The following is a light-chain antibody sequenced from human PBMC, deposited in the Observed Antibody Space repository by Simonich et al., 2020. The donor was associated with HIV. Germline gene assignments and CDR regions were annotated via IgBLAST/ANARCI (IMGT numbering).Light chain of an antibody. CDR2: DAS. V-gene: IGKV3-11*01. CDR3: QQRSNWPPFT. Sequence: EIVLTQSPATLSLSPGERATLSCRASQSVSSYLAWYQQKPGQAPRLLIYDASNRATGIPARFSGSGSGTDFTLTISSLEPEAFAVYYGQQRSNWPPFTFGGGTKVEIK. J-gene: IGKJ4*01. CDR1: QSVSSY.